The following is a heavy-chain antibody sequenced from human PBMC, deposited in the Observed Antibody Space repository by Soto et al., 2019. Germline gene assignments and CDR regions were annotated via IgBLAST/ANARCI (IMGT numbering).Heavy chain of an antibody. Sequence: QVQLQESGPGLVKPSQTLSLTCTVSGGSISSGGYYWTWIRQHPGKGLEWIGYNYYSGITYYNPSRKSRVTXPXXXSXXQFSLKLSSVTAADTAVYYCARGSSIAGLYYGMDVWGQGTTVTVSS. CDR3: ARGSSIAGLYYGMDV. CDR2: NYYSGIT. CDR1: GGSISSGGYY. D-gene: IGHD6-6*01. J-gene: IGHJ6*02. V-gene: IGHV4-31*03.